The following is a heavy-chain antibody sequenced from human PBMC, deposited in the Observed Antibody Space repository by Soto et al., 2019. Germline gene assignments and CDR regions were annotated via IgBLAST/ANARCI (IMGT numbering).Heavy chain of an antibody. J-gene: IGHJ6*02. CDR2: IRGDLVTT. CDR3: ARDLFYYYDSSGYYLPSGYYYYGMDV. CDR1: GFTFSDHA. V-gene: IGHV3-23*01. D-gene: IGHD3-22*01. Sequence: EMQLLESGGDLVQPGGSLRLSCATSGFTFSDHAMHWVRQAPGEGLEWVSGIRGDLVTTPYADSVKGRFTISRDNSKNTLYLQMNSLRAEDTAVYYCARDLFYYYDSSGYYLPSGYYYYGMDVWGQGTTVTVSS.